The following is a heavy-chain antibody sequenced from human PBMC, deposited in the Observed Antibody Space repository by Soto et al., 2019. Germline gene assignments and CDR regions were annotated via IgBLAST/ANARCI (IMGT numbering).Heavy chain of an antibody. CDR1: GYTFTGYY. Sequence: ASVKVACKASGYTFTGYYMHWVRQAPGQGLEWMGWINPNSGGTNYAQKFQGRVTMTRDTSISTAYMELSRLRSDDTAVYYCPGRGSVVVVAAPFDYWRQGTLGTVSS. CDR2: INPNSGGT. D-gene: IGHD2-15*01. V-gene: IGHV1-2*02. J-gene: IGHJ4*02. CDR3: PGRGSVVVVAAPFDY.